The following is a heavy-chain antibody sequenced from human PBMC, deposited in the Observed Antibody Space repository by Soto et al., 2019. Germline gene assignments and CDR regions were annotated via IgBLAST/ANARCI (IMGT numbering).Heavy chain of an antibody. V-gene: IGHV4-34*01. J-gene: IGHJ2*01. Sequence: SETLSLTCAVYGGSFSGYYWSWIRQPPGKGLEWIGEINNGGSSNYNPSLKSRGSMSVGTSNNQFSLKLTSVTAADTAVYYCARGRGYGYNQNWDLDLWGLGTLAT. CDR3: ARGRGYGYNQNWDLDL. CDR2: INNGGSS. D-gene: IGHD5-12*01. CDR1: GGSFSGYY.